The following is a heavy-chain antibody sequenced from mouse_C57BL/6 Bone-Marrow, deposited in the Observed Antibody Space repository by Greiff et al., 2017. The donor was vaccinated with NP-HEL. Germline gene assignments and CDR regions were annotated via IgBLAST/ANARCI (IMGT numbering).Heavy chain of an antibody. J-gene: IGHJ3*01. CDR2: INPSTGGT. V-gene: IGHV1-42*01. CDR1: GYSFTGYY. D-gene: IGHD3-1*01. CDR3: ARSRGYRGFAY. Sequence: EVQRVESGPELVKPGASVKISCKASGYSFTGYYMNWVKQSPEKSLEWIGEINPSTGGTTYNQKFKAKATLTVDKSSSTAYMQLKSLTSEDSAVYYCARSRGYRGFAYWGQGTLVTVSA.